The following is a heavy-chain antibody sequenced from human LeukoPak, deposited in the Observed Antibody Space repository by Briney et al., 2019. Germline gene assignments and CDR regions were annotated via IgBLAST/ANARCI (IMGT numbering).Heavy chain of an antibody. Sequence: GGSLRLSCAASGFIVSSKYMSWVRQAPGKGLEWVSTLYSNGNTYYADSVKGRFTIPRDNSKNTLSLQMNSLRAEDTAVYYCARDYYDGSAYYSYYEYWGQGTLVTVSS. J-gene: IGHJ4*02. CDR1: GFIVSSKY. CDR3: ARDYYDGSAYYSYYEY. D-gene: IGHD3-22*01. V-gene: IGHV3-53*01. CDR2: LYSNGNT.